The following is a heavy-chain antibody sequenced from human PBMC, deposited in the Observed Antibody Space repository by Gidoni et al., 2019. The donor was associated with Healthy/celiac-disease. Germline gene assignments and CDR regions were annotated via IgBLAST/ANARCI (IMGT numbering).Heavy chain of an antibody. J-gene: IGHJ4*02. CDR2: IHYSGST. CDR1: GRSISSSSYY. V-gene: IGHV4-39*01. Sequence: QLQLQESRPVLVTPSETLSLTCTVSGRSISSSSYYWGWIRQPPGKGLKWIGSIHYSGSTYYNPSLKSRVTIYVDTSKNQFSLKLSSVTAADKAVYYCARRRELHFDYWGQGTLVTVSS. D-gene: IGHD1-26*01. CDR3: ARRRELHFDY.